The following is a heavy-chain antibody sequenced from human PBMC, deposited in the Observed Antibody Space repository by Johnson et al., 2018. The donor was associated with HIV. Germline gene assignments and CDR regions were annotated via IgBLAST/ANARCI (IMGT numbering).Heavy chain of an antibody. CDR3: AKVILFYPAFDM. CDR1: GFTFSDYG. J-gene: IGHJ3*02. Sequence: QMQLVESGGGLVQPGRSLRLSCTASGFTFSDYGMHWVRQAPGKGLEWVAFIRFDGNEKYVADSVKGRFTISRDNSRDSLSLQMNSLRPEDTAVYYCAKVILFYPAFDMWGQGTMVTVSS. V-gene: IGHV3-30*02. D-gene: IGHD3/OR15-3a*01. CDR2: IRFDGNEK.